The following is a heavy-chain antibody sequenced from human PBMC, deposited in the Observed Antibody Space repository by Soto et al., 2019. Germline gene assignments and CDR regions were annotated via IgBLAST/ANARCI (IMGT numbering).Heavy chain of an antibody. CDR3: ARGNHRWLQLWYFDL. Sequence: SVKGSCKASGGTLSNYPISWLRQAPEQGLEWMGGIIPIFGTVNYAQKFQGRVTITADESTSTAYMELSSLRSEDTAVYYCARGNHRWLQLWYFDLWGRGTLVTVSS. J-gene: IGHJ2*01. CDR1: GGTLSNYP. V-gene: IGHV1-69*13. CDR2: IIPIFGTV. D-gene: IGHD5-12*01.